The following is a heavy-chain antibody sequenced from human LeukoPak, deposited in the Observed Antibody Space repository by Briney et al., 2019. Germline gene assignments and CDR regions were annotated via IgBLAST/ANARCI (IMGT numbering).Heavy chain of an antibody. J-gene: IGHJ5*02. V-gene: IGHV1-2*02. CDR1: GYTFTGYY. CDR2: INPNSGGT. CDR3: ARTTPYCSSTSCYRKSPRGFDP. D-gene: IGHD2-2*02. Sequence: GASVKVSCKASGYTFTGYYMHWVRQAPGQGLEWMGWINPNSGGTNYAQKFQGRVTMTRDTSISTAYMELSRLRSDDTAVYYCARTTPYCSSTSCYRKSPRGFDPWGQGTLVTVSS.